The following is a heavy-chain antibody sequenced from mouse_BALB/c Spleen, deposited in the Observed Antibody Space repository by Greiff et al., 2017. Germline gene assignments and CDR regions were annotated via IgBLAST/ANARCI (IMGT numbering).Heavy chain of an antibody. CDR1: GYSFTSYW. D-gene: IGHD1-1*01. CDR3: ARRGISSSWFAY. J-gene: IGHJ3*01. CDR2: IYPGNSDT. V-gene: IGHV1-5*01. Sequence: VQLQQSGTVLARPGASVKMSCKASGYSFTSYWMHWVKQRPGQGLEWIGAIYPGNSDTSYNQNFKDKASLTVDKSSSTAYMELHSLTSEDSAVYYCARRGISSSWFAYWGQGTLVTVSA.